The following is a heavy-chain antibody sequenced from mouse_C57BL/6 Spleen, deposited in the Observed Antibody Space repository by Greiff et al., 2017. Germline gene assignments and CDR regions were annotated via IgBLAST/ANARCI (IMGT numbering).Heavy chain of an antibody. V-gene: IGHV1-50*01. CDR3: ARPPYDYDMAY. J-gene: IGHJ3*01. CDR2: IDPSDSYT. Sequence: QVQLQQPGAELVKPGASVKLSCKASGYTFTSYWMQWVKQRPGQGLEWIGEIDPSDSYTNYNQKFKGKATLTVDTASSTAYMQLSSLTSEDSAVYYCARPPYDYDMAYWGQGTLVTVSA. D-gene: IGHD2-4*01. CDR1: GYTFTSYW.